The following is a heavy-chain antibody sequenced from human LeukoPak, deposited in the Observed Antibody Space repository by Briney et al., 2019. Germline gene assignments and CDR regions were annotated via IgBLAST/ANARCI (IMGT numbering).Heavy chain of an antibody. Sequence: PGGFLRLSCAASGFSFSIYSMNWVRQAPGKGLEWVSSISSSNSYIYYADSVKGRFTISRDNAKNSLYLQMNSLRAEDTAVYYCARDNYYRSGSYYDYWGQGTLVTVSS. D-gene: IGHD3-10*01. CDR2: ISSSNSYI. CDR3: ARDNYYRSGSYYDY. J-gene: IGHJ4*02. V-gene: IGHV3-21*01. CDR1: GFSFSIYS.